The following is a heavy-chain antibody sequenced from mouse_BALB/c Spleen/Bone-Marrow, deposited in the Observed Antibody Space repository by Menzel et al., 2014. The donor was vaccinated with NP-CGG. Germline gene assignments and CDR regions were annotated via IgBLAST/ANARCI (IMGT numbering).Heavy chain of an antibody. J-gene: IGHJ3*01. V-gene: IGHV1-7*01. Sequence: QVHLQQSGAELAKPGASVKMSCKASGYTFTSYWMHWIKQRPGQGLEWIGYITPSTGYIEYNQKFKDKATLTADKSSSTAYMQLSSLTSEDSAVYYCARPRFAYWGQGTLVTVSA. CDR2: ITPSTGYI. CDR3: ARPRFAY. CDR1: GYTFTSYW.